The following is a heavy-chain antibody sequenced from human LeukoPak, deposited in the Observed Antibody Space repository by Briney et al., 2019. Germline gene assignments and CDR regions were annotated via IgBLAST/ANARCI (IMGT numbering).Heavy chain of an antibody. CDR3: AGAVAAIDY. CDR1: GGSISGYY. CDR2: IYNSGST. D-gene: IGHD6-19*01. V-gene: IGHV4-59*01. Sequence: SETLSLTCTVSGGSISGYYWSWIRQSPGKGLEWIAYIYNSGSTNYNPSLKSRVTISVDTSKNQFSPKLSSVTAADTAVYYCAGAVAAIDYWGQGTLVTVSS. J-gene: IGHJ4*02.